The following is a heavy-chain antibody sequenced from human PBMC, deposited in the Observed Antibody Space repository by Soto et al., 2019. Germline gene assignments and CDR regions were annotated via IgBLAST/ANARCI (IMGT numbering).Heavy chain of an antibody. V-gene: IGHV3-11*01. CDR3: ARVLWFGDPFRFDP. Sequence: GGSLRLSCAASGFTFSDYYMSWIRQAPGKGLEWVSYISSSGSTIYYADSVKGRFTISRDNAKNSLYLQMNSLRAEDTAVYYCARVLWFGDPFRFDPWGQGTLVTVSS. J-gene: IGHJ5*02. D-gene: IGHD3-10*01. CDR1: GFTFSDYY. CDR2: ISSSGSTI.